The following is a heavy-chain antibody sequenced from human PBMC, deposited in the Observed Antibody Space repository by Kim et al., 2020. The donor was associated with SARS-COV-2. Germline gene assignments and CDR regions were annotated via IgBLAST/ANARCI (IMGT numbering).Heavy chain of an antibody. D-gene: IGHD3-10*01. Sequence: SVKGRFTISRDNSKNTLYLQMNSLRAEDTAVYYCARDLMVQGVMEYYFDYWGQGTLVTVSS. V-gene: IGHV3-30*07. CDR3: ARDLMVQGVMEYYFDY. J-gene: IGHJ4*02.